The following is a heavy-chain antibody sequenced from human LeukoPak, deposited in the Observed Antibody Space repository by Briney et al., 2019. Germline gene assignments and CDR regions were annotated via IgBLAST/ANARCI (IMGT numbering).Heavy chain of an antibody. CDR1: GFTFSSYS. D-gene: IGHD1-26*01. J-gene: IGHJ4*02. V-gene: IGHV4-34*01. CDR2: INHSGST. CDR3: ARRGRVGATKVGRPLDY. Sequence: GSLRLSCAASGFTFSSYSMNWVRQPPGKGLEWIGEINHSGSTNYNPSLKSRVTISVDTSKNQFSLKLSSVTAADTAVYYCARRGRVGATKVGRPLDYWGQGTLVTVSS.